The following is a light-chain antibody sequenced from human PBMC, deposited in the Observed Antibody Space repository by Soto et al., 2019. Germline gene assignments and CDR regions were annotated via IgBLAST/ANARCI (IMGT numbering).Light chain of an antibody. J-gene: IGKJ2*01. CDR2: GAS. CDR3: QQYGSSHYT. CDR1: QSVSSSY. Sequence: EIVLTQSPGTLSLSPGERATLSCRASQSVSSSYLAWYQQKPGQAPRLLIYGASSRATGIPDRFSGSGSGTDFTLTISRLEREDFAVYYCQQYGSSHYTFGQGTKLEIK. V-gene: IGKV3-20*01.